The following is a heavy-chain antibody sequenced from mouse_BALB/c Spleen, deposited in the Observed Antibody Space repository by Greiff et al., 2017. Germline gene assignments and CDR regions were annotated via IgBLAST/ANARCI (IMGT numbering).Heavy chain of an antibody. CDR2: IWAGGST. CDR1: GFSLTSYG. J-gene: IGHJ4*01. V-gene: IGHV2-9*02. Sequence: VQLQESGPGLVAPSQSLSITCTVSGFSLTSYGVHWVRQPPGKGLEWLGVIWAGGSTNYNSALMSRLSISKDNSKSQVFLKMNSLQTDDTAMYYCARDLVLRISGAMDYWGQGTSVTVSS. CDR3: ARDLVLRISGAMDY. D-gene: IGHD1-1*01.